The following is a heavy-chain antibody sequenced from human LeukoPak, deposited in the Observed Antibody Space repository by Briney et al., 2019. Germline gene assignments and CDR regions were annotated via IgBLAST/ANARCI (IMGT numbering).Heavy chain of an antibody. J-gene: IGHJ6*02. V-gene: IGHV1-69*06. D-gene: IGHD5-12*01. CDR1: GGTFSSYA. CDR3: ARDLRIVATKSHYYYGMDV. CDR2: IIPIFGTA. Sequence: SVKVSCKASGGTFSSYAISWVRQAPGHGLEWMGGIIPIFGTANYAQKFQGRVTITADKSTSTAYMELSSLRSEDTAVYYCARDLRIVATKSHYYYGMDVWGQGTTVTVSS.